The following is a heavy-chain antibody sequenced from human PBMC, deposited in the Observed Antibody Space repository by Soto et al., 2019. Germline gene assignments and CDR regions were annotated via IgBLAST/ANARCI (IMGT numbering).Heavy chain of an antibody. V-gene: IGHV3-33*01. J-gene: IGHJ4*02. CDR2: IWYDGSNK. CDR1: GFTFSSYG. CDR3: ARDPPKPYYYDSSVLGDNS. D-gene: IGHD3-22*01. Sequence: QVQLVESGGGVVQPGRSLRLSCAASGFTFSSYGMHWVRQAPGKGLEWVAVIWYDGSNKYYADSVKGRFTISRDNSKNKLNLKINSLRAEDRAVYYGARDPPKPYYYDSSVLGDNSWGKGPLVTVSS.